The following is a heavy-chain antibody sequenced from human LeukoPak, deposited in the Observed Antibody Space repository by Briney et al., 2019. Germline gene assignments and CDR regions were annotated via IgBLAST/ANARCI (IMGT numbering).Heavy chain of an antibody. D-gene: IGHD3-22*01. CDR1: GFTFSSYA. Sequence: PGGSLRLSCAASGFTFSSYAMSWVRQAPGKGLEWVSAISGSGGSTYYADSVKGRFTISRDNSKNTLYLQMNSLRAEDTAVYYCAKGTFDYYDSSGYYSHDYYYYGMDVWGQGTTVTVSS. V-gene: IGHV3-23*01. CDR3: AKGTFDYYDSSGYYSHDYYYYGMDV. J-gene: IGHJ6*02. CDR2: ISGSGGST.